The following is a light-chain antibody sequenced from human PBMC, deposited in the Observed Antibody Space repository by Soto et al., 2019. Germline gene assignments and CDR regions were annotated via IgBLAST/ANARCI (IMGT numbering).Light chain of an antibody. Sequence: DIQMTQSPSSLSASVGDRVTITCRASQSISSYLNWYQQKPGKAPKLLIYAASSLQSGVPSRFSGSGSGTDFNLTISSLKPEHFATYYCQQSYSTSWTFGQGTKV. J-gene: IGKJ1*01. CDR3: QQSYSTSWT. V-gene: IGKV1-39*01. CDR1: QSISSY. CDR2: AAS.